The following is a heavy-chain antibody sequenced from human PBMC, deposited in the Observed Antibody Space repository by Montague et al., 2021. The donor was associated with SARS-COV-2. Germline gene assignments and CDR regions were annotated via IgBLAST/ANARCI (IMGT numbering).Heavy chain of an antibody. Sequence: SETLSLTCAVYGGSFSNYFWSWIRQSPGRGLEWIRETSYSGLTNFNPSLKSRVTISIDTSKKQFSLKLTSVTAADTALYFCARVKGASGGGRLDNWGQGTLVTVSS. J-gene: IGHJ4*02. CDR3: ARVKGASGGGRLDN. CDR2: TSYSGLT. CDR1: GGSFSNYF. D-gene: IGHD1-26*01. V-gene: IGHV4-34*01.